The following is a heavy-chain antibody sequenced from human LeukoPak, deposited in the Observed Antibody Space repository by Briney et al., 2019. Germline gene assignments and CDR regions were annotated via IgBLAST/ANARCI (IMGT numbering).Heavy chain of an antibody. J-gene: IGHJ6*02. Sequence: PSETLSLTCTVSGGSISSYYWSWIRQPPGKGLEWIGYIYYSGSTNYNPSLKSRVTISVDTSKNQFSLKLSSVTAADTAVYYCARDRVHDYGAEEDGMDVWGQGTTVTVSS. CDR1: GGSISSYY. V-gene: IGHV4-59*12. CDR2: IYYSGST. CDR3: ARDRVHDYGAEEDGMDV. D-gene: IGHD4-17*01.